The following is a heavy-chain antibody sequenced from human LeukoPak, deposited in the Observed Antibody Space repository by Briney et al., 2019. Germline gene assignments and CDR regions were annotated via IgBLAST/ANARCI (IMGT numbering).Heavy chain of an antibody. D-gene: IGHD2-21*02. CDR1: GGTFSSYA. CDR2: IIPIFGIA. Sequence: GSSVKVSCKASGGTFSSYAISWVRQAPGQGLEWMGGIIPIFGIANYAQKFQGRVTITADKSTSTAYMELSSLRSEDTAVYYCARGVWGYCGGDRYNSPFDYWGQGTLVTVSS. J-gene: IGHJ4*02. CDR3: ARGVWGYCGGDRYNSPFDY. V-gene: IGHV1-69*17.